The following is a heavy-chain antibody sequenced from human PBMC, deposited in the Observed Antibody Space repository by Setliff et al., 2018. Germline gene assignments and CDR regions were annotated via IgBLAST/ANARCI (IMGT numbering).Heavy chain of an antibody. Sequence: SETLSLTCTVTGGSISDFYWNWIRQTAGKEMEWIGRIYSNGNADYNPSLKSRVTMSVDTSENQFSLRVRSMTAADTAVYFCARDNTIVGATDYWGQGILVTVSS. J-gene: IGHJ4*02. D-gene: IGHD1-26*01. V-gene: IGHV4-4*07. CDR1: GGSISDFY. CDR2: IYSNGNA. CDR3: ARDNTIVGATDY.